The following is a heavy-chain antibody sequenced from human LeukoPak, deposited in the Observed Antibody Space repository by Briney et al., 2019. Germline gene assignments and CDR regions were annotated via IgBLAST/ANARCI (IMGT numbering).Heavy chain of an antibody. Sequence: GGSLRLSCAASALTFSDYSMNWVRQAPGKGLEWISYISSNGSTIYYAASVKGRFTISRDSAKNSLYLQMNGLRAEDTAVYYCARDREQWLVRRFDYWGQGTLVTVSS. CDR2: ISSNGSTI. J-gene: IGHJ4*02. V-gene: IGHV3-48*01. CDR3: ARDREQWLVRRFDY. D-gene: IGHD6-19*01. CDR1: ALTFSDYS.